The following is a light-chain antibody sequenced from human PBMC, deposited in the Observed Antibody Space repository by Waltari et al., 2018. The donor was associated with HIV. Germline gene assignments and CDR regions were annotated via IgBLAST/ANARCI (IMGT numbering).Light chain of an antibody. V-gene: IGLV1-47*01. CDR3: ASWDDNLNSWV. CDR2: KNN. CDR1: DPNIGSNY. Sequence: QSVVTQPPSASGTPGQRATISCSGSDPNIGSNYVYWYQDLPGTAPKLLIYKNNQRSSGVPDRFSGSKSDTSASLAISGLRSEDEADYYCASWDDNLNSWVFGGGTKLTVL. J-gene: IGLJ3*02.